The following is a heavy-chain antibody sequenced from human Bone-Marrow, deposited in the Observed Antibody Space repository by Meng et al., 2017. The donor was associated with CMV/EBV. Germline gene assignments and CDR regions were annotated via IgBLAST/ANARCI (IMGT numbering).Heavy chain of an antibody. V-gene: IGHV4-59*01. CDR3: ARDFVGGYCSGGSCYPPLDWYFDL. CDR2: IYYSGST. CDR1: GGSISSYY. D-gene: IGHD2-15*01. Sequence: SETLSLTCTVSGGSISSYYWSWIRQPPGKGLEWIGYIYYSGSTNYNPSLKSRVTISVDTSKNQFSLKLSSVTAADTAVYYCARDFVGGYCSGGSCYPPLDWYFDLWGRGTLVTVSS. J-gene: IGHJ2*01.